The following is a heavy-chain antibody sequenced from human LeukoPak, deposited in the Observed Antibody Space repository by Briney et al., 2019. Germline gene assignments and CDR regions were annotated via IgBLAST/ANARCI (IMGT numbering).Heavy chain of an antibody. J-gene: IGHJ4*02. CDR2: ISGSGGST. V-gene: IGHV3-23*01. D-gene: IGHD5-18*01. CDR1: GFTFSSYA. CDR3: AKDGGLFLAPTAMVDY. Sequence: PGGSLRLSCAASGFTFSSYAMSWVRQAPGKGLEWVSAISGSGGSTYYADSVKGRFTISRDNSKNTLYLQMNSLRAEDTAVYYCAKDGGLFLAPTAMVDYWGQGTLVTVSS.